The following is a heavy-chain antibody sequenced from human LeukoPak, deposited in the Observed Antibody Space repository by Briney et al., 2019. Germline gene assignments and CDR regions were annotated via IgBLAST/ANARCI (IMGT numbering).Heavy chain of an antibody. CDR2: ISYDGSNK. J-gene: IGHJ6*02. CDR3: AAVLSPYYGMDV. CDR1: GFTFSSYG. D-gene: IGHD5/OR15-5a*01. Sequence: GGSLRLSCAASGFTFSSYGMHWVRQAPGKGLEWVAVISYDGSNKYYADSVKGRFTISRDNSKNTLYLQMNSLRAEDTAVYYCAAVLSPYYGMDVWGQGTTVTVSS. V-gene: IGHV3-30*03.